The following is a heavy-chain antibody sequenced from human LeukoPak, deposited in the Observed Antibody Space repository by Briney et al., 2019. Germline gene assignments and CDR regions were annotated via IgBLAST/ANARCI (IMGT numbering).Heavy chain of an antibody. Sequence: PGGSLRLSCAASGFTFSSYSMNWVRQAPGKGLEWVSSISSSSSYIYYADSVKGRFTISRDNAKNSLYLQMNSLRAEDTAVYYCARDVIFDYGEGFDYWGQGTLVTVSS. V-gene: IGHV3-21*01. J-gene: IGHJ4*02. CDR1: GFTFSSYS. CDR3: ARDVIFDYGEGFDY. D-gene: IGHD4-17*01. CDR2: ISSSSSYI.